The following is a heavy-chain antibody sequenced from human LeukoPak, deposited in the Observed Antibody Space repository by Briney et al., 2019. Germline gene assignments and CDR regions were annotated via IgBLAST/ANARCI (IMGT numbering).Heavy chain of an antibody. J-gene: IGHJ4*02. CDR1: GFTFSSYA. Sequence: GGSLRLSCAASGFTFSSYAMHWVRQAPGKGLEWVAVISYDGSNKYHADSVEGRFTTSRDNSKNTLYLQMNSLRAEDTAVYYCARASNYGDYYFDYWGQGTLVTVSS. V-gene: IGHV3-30-3*01. D-gene: IGHD4-17*01. CDR2: ISYDGSNK. CDR3: ARASNYGDYYFDY.